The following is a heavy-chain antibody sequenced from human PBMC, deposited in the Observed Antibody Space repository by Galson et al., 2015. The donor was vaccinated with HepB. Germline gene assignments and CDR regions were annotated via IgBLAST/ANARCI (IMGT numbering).Heavy chain of an antibody. CDR3: AITKSPKGPQKSAYFDY. Sequence: SVKVSCKASGGTFSSYAISWVRQAPGQGLEWMGGVIPILGIANYAQKFQGRVTITADKSTSTAYMELSSLRSEDTAVYYCAITKSPKGPQKSAYFDYWGQGTLVTVSS. CDR2: VIPILGIA. CDR1: GGTFSSYA. V-gene: IGHV1-69*10. J-gene: IGHJ4*02. D-gene: IGHD1-1*01.